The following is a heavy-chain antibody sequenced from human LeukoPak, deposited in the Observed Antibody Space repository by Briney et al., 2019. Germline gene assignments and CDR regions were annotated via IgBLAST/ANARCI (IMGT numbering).Heavy chain of an antibody. J-gene: IGHJ5*02. V-gene: IGHV1-2*02. CDR3: ASDSSSGYENWFDP. D-gene: IGHD3-22*01. CDR1: GYTFTGYY. CDR2: INPNSGGT. Sequence: ASVKVSCKASGYTFTGYYMHWVRQAPGQRLEWMGWINPNSGGTNYAQKFQGRVTMTRDTSISTAYMELSRLRSDDTAVYYCASDSSSGYENWFDPWGQGTLVTVSS.